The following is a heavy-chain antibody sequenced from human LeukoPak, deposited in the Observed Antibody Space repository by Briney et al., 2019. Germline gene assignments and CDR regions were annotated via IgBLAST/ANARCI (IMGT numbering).Heavy chain of an antibody. Sequence: SETLSLTCTVSGGSISSGDYYWSWIRRPPGKGLEWIGYIYYSGSTYYNPSLKSRVTLSVDTSKNQFSLKLSSVTAADTAVYYCARSSLYSSRWFFDYWGQGTLVTVSS. CDR1: GGSISSGDYY. V-gene: IGHV4-30-4*08. D-gene: IGHD6-13*01. CDR3: ARSSLYSSRWFFDY. CDR2: IYYSGST. J-gene: IGHJ4*02.